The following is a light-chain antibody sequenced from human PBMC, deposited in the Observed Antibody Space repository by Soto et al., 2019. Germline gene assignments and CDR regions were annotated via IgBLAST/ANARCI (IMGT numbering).Light chain of an antibody. Sequence: EIVMTQSPATLSVSPGERATLSCRASQSVSTNLAWYQQKLGQAPRLLIYGASTRATGIPGRFSGSGSGTEFTLTISTLQSEDFAVYYCQQYNNWPRGTFGQGTKVEIK. CDR1: QSVSTN. CDR2: GAS. V-gene: IGKV3-15*01. J-gene: IGKJ1*01. CDR3: QQYNNWPRGT.